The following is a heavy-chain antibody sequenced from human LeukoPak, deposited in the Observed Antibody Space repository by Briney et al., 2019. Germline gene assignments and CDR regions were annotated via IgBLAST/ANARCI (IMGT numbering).Heavy chain of an antibody. Sequence: GGSLRLSCAASGFTFDDYAMHWVRQAPGKGLEWVSGISWNSGSIGYADSVKGRFTISRDNAKNSLYLQMNSLRAEDTALYYCAKDILYDSSGYIALDYWGQGTLVTVSS. D-gene: IGHD3-22*01. CDR1: GFTFDDYA. CDR3: AKDILYDSSGYIALDY. J-gene: IGHJ4*02. V-gene: IGHV3-9*01. CDR2: ISWNSGSI.